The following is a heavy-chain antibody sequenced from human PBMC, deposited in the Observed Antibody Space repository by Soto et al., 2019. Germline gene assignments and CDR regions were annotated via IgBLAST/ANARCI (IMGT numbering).Heavy chain of an antibody. J-gene: IGHJ6*02. V-gene: IGHV1-8*01. D-gene: IGHD6-6*01. Sequence: ASVKVSCNASGDTFPSYYINWVRQATGQGHEWMGWMNPNSGNTGYAQKFQGRATMTRNTSISTAYMELSSLRSEDTAVYYCARRGLSSSSTFRYYYYGMDVWGQGTTVTVSS. CDR3: ARRGLSSSSTFRYYYYGMDV. CDR1: GDTFPSYY. CDR2: MNPNSGNT.